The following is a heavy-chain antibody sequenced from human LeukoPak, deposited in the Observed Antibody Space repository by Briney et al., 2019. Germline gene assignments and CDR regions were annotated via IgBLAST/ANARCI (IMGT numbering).Heavy chain of an antibody. CDR3: ARDPRWYYYDSSGYYRRNDAFDI. V-gene: IGHV4-31*03. J-gene: IGHJ3*02. CDR2: IYYSGST. D-gene: IGHD3-22*01. Sequence: SQTLSLTCTVSGGSISSGGYYWSWIRQHPGKGLECIGYIYYSGSTYYNPSLKSRVTISVDTSKNQFSLKLSSVTAADTAVYYCARDPRWYYYDSSGYYRRNDAFDIWGQGTMVTVSS. CDR1: GGSISSGGYY.